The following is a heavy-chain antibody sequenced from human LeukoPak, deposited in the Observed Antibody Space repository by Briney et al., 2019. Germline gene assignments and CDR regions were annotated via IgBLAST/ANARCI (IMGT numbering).Heavy chain of an antibody. J-gene: IGHJ4*02. V-gene: IGHV1-24*01. Sequence: GASVKVSCKASGYTFTSYGISWVRQAPGKGLEWMGGFDPEDGETIYAQKFQGRVTMTEDTSTDTAYMELSSLRSEDTAVYYCATVEDYWGQGTLVTVSS. CDR3: ATVEDY. CDR2: FDPEDGET. CDR1: GYTFTSYG. D-gene: IGHD5-24*01.